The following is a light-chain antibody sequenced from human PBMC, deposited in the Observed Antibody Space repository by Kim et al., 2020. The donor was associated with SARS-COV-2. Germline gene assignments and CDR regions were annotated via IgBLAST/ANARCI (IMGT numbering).Light chain of an antibody. Sequence: GQSITISSPGTSGGVRGYEDGAWYQQHPGKAPKLMIYNVYKRPSGVSYRFSGSKSGNTASLTISGLQAEDEGDYYCSSYRGSSTLVFGGGTQLTVL. V-gene: IGLV2-14*04. CDR2: NVY. CDR1: SGGVRGYED. CDR3: SSYRGSSTLV. J-gene: IGLJ3*02.